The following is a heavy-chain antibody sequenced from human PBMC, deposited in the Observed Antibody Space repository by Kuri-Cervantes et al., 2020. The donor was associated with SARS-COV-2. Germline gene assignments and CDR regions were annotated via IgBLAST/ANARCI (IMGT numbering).Heavy chain of an antibody. CDR3: ARDLAAAGMDI. Sequence: GGSLRLSCAASGFTFRSYSFNWVRQAPGKGLEWVSSISGRSTYIYYADSVKARFTISRDDANNSLYLQINSLRAEDTGVYYCARDLAAAGMDIWGQGTTVTVSS. D-gene: IGHD6-13*01. CDR1: GFTFRSYS. V-gene: IGHV3-21*01. CDR2: ISGRSTYI. J-gene: IGHJ6*02.